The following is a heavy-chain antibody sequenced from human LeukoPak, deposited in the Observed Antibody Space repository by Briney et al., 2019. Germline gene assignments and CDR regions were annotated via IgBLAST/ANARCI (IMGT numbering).Heavy chain of an antibody. Sequence: SETLSLTCAVSGYSISSGYYWGWIRQPPGKGLEWIGSIYHSGSTYYNPSLKSRVTISVDTSKNQFSLKLSSVTAADTAVYYCAREGVGTHAFDIWGQGTMVTVSS. CDR3: AREGVGTHAFDI. V-gene: IGHV4-38-2*01. D-gene: IGHD3-3*01. J-gene: IGHJ3*02. CDR1: GYSISSGYY. CDR2: IYHSGST.